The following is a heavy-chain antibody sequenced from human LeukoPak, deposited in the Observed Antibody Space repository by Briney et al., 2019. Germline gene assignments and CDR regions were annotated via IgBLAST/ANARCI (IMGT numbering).Heavy chain of an antibody. V-gene: IGHV3-53*01. CDR2: IYSGGST. Sequence: GGSRRLSCAASGFTVSSNYMSWVRQAPGKGLEGVSVIYSGGSTYYADSVKGRFTISRDNPKNTVYLQMNSLRAEDTAVYYCARDDRVRGVILDVWGQGTTVTVSS. CDR1: GFTVSSNY. J-gene: IGHJ6*02. D-gene: IGHD3-10*01. CDR3: ARDDRVRGVILDV.